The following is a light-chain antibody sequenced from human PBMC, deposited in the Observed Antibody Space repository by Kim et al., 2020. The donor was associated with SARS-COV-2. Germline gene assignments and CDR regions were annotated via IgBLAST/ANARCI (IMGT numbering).Light chain of an antibody. Sequence: QSVLTQSPSASASLGASVKLTCTLTSGHSNYAIAWHQQQPGKGPRYLMRVDIDGSHKKGDGIPDRFSGSSSGAERYLTISSLQSEDEADYYCQTWDTGIWGVFGGGTQLTVL. V-gene: IGLV4-69*01. CDR2: VDIDGSH. CDR1: SGHSNYA. J-gene: IGLJ3*02. CDR3: QTWDTGIWGV.